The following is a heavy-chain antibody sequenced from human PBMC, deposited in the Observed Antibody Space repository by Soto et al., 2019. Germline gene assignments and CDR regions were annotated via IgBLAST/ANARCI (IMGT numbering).Heavy chain of an antibody. J-gene: IGHJ4*02. CDR2: IKSKTDGGTT. D-gene: IGHD6-6*01. Sequence: GGSLRLSCAASGFTFSNAWMSWVRQAPGKGLEWVGRIKSKTDGGTTDYAAPVKGRFTISGDDSKNTLYLQMNSLKTEDTAVYYCTSPIEYSSSSVDYWGQGTLVTVSS. CDR3: TSPIEYSSSSVDY. V-gene: IGHV3-15*01. CDR1: GFTFSNAW.